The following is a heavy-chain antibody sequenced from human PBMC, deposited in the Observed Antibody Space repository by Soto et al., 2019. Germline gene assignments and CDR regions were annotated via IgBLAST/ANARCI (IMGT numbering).Heavy chain of an antibody. CDR1: GGTFSSYA. CDR3: ARDRQQLAGYSYGLDY. J-gene: IGHJ4*02. Sequence: ASVKVSCNASGGTFSSYAISWVRQAPGQGLEWMGGIIPIFGTANYAQKFEGRVTITADESTSTAYMELSSLRSEDTAVYYCARDRQQLAGYSYGLDYWGQGTLVTVSS. CDR2: IIPIFGTA. V-gene: IGHV1-69*13. D-gene: IGHD5-18*01.